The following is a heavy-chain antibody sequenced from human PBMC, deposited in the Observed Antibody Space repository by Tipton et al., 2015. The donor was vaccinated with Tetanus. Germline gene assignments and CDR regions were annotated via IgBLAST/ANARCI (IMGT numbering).Heavy chain of an antibody. V-gene: IGHV3-11*06. CDR1: GFTFSDYY. J-gene: IGHJ5*02. CDR2: ISSSSSYT. Sequence: SLRLSCAASGFTFSDYYMSWIRQAPGKGLEWVSYISSSSSYTNYADSVKGRFTISRDNAKNSLYLQMNSLRAEDTAVYYCARGGANTWGDNWFDPWGQGTLVTVSS. CDR3: ARGGANTWGDNWFDP. D-gene: IGHD3-16*01.